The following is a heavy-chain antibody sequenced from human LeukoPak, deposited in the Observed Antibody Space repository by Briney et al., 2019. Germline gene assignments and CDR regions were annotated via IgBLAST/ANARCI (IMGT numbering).Heavy chain of an antibody. CDR3: ARAVNDYGDYVFDY. D-gene: IGHD4-17*01. J-gene: IGHJ4*02. CDR2: ISSGSSFM. CDR1: GFTFSRYS. Sequence: AGGSLRLSCAASGFTFSRYSMNWVRQAPGKGLEWVSSISSGSSFMYYADSMKGRFTISRDNAKNSLYLQMNSLRAEDTAVYYCARAVNDYGDYVFDYWGQGTLVTVSS. V-gene: IGHV3-21*01.